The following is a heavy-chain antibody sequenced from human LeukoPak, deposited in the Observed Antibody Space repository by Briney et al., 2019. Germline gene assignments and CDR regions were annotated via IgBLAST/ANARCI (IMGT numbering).Heavy chain of an antibody. D-gene: IGHD2-21*02. Sequence: GGSLRLSCAASGFTFIAYGMQWVRQAPGKGLVWVSRINNDGSSTSYTDSVKGRFTISRDNAKNTLYLQVNSLRAEDTGVYYCARELPREVTLDYWGQGTLVTVSS. CDR1: GFTFIAYG. V-gene: IGHV3-74*01. CDR3: ARELPREVTLDY. J-gene: IGHJ4*02. CDR2: INNDGSST.